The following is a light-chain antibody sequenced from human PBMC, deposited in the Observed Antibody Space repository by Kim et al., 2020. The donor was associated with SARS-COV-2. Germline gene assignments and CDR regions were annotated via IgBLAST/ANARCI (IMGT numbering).Light chain of an antibody. J-gene: IGLJ3*02. CDR1: KLGDKY. CDR2: QDS. V-gene: IGLV3-1*01. Sequence: SYELTQPPSVSVSPGQTASITCSGDKLGDKYACWYQQKPGQSPVLVIYQDSKRPSGIPERFSGSNSGNTATLTISGTQAMDEADYYCQAWDSSTHWVFGGGTQLIV. CDR3: QAWDSSTHWV.